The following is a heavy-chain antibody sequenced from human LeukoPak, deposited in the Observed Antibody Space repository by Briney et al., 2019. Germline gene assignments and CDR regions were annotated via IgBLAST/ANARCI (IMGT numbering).Heavy chain of an antibody. CDR2: ISGSAATI. Sequence: GGSLRLSCAASGFTFSNYGMTWVRQAPGKGLEWVSSISGSAATISYADSVKGRFTISRDNSKNTLSLQMNSLRAEDTAIYYCARAAMVRDPGYFDYWGQGTLVTVSS. V-gene: IGHV3-23*01. CDR1: GFTFSNYG. CDR3: ARAAMVRDPGYFDY. D-gene: IGHD3-10*01. J-gene: IGHJ4*02.